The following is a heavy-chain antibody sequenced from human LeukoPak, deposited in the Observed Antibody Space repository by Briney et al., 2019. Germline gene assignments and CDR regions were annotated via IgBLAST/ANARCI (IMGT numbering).Heavy chain of an antibody. V-gene: IGHV1-69*04. D-gene: IGHD2-8*01. CDR2: IIPIFGIA. CDR1: GGTFSSYA. CDR3: AGSVFDEYYFDY. J-gene: IGHJ4*02. Sequence: SVKVSCKASGGTFSSYAISWVRQAPGQGLEWMGRIIPIFGIADYAQKFQGRVTITADKSTSTAYMELSSLRSEDTAVYYCAGSVFDEYYFDYWGQGTLVTVSS.